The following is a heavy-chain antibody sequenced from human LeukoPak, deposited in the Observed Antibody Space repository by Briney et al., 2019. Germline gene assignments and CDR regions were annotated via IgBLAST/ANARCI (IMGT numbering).Heavy chain of an antibody. D-gene: IGHD2-15*01. V-gene: IGHV4-30-4*01. CDR2: FYYSGNT. Sequence: SETLSLTCTVSGGSIRSGDYYWSWIRQPPGKGLEWIGYFYYSGNTYYNPSLKSRVTISVDTSKNQFSLKLSSVTAADTAVYYCATSLLYCSGGSCYFGLDYWGQGILVTVSS. CDR3: ATSLLYCSGGSCYFGLDY. J-gene: IGHJ4*02. CDR1: GGSIRSGDYY.